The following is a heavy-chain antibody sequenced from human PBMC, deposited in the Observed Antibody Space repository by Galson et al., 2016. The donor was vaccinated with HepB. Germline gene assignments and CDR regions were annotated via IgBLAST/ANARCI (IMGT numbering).Heavy chain of an antibody. CDR3: ARSPASGTWPNHYYSGMDV. J-gene: IGHJ6*02. Sequence: SVKVSCKASDYTFSGYGISWVRQAPGQGLEWMGWISGYSGNTNYAQKLQGRVTMTTDTSTSTAYMELRSLRSDDTAVYYCARSPASGTWPNHYYSGMDVWGQGPTVTVSS. CDR2: ISGYSGNT. CDR1: DYTFSGYG. V-gene: IGHV1-18*04. D-gene: IGHD5-12*01.